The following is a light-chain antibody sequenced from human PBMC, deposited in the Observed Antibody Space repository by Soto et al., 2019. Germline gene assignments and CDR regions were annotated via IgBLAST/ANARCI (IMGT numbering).Light chain of an antibody. CDR3: QQYGSSGT. CDR1: QSISNNH. Sequence: EIVLTQSPGTLSLSPGERVTLSCRASQSISNNHLAWYQQKPGQAPRLLIHGTSNRATGIPDRFSGSGSGTDFTLTISRLEPEDFAVYYCQQYGSSGTFGQGTKV. J-gene: IGKJ1*01. CDR2: GTS. V-gene: IGKV3-20*01.